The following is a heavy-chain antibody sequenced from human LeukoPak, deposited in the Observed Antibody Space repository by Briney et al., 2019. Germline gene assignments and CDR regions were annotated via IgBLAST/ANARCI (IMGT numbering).Heavy chain of an antibody. Sequence: SETLSLTCAVFGFPISSGFSWAWIRQSPGKGLEWIASISYSASTYYKPSLESRLFISADTSNNQFSVRLTSVTAADTAVNYCARVGAVPGIDPWGQGILVTVSS. CDR1: GFPISSGFS. CDR3: ARVGAVPGIDP. V-gene: IGHV4-38-2*01. D-gene: IGHD3-16*01. CDR2: ISYSAST. J-gene: IGHJ5*02.